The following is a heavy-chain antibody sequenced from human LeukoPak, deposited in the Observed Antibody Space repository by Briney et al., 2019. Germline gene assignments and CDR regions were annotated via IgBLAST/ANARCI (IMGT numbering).Heavy chain of an antibody. Sequence: PSETLSLTCTVSSHSITNNYFGWIRQSPGKGLEWIGSISQRQITYYSPSLRSRVTVSRETSNKQFSLRLTSVTAGGTAIYYCVSHETPYYYIDVWGKGTPVTISS. V-gene: IGHV4-38-2*02. CDR1: SHSITNNYF. CDR2: ISQRQIT. J-gene: IGHJ6*03. CDR3: VSHETPYYYIDV.